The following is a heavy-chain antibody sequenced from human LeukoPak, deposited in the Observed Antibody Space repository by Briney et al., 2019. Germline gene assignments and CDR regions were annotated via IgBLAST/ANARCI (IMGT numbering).Heavy chain of an antibody. CDR3: ARDLGHSSSWYRGYYYYYMDV. D-gene: IGHD6-13*01. J-gene: IGHJ6*03. Sequence: SETLSLTCSVSGGSISSYHWSWIRQPPGKGLEWIGRIYTSGSTNYNPSLKSRVTMSVDTSKNQFSLKLSSVTAADTAVYYCARDLGHSSSWYRGYYYYYMDVWGRGTTVTVSS. V-gene: IGHV4-4*07. CDR2: IYTSGST. CDR1: GGSISSYH.